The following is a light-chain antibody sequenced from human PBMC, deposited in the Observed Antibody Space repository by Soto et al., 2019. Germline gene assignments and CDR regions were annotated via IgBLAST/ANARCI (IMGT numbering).Light chain of an antibody. CDR2: DVS. Sequence: QSALTQPASVSGSPGQSITISCTGTSSDVGGYNYVSWYQQNPGKAPKFMIYDVSKRPSGVPDRFSGSKSGNTASLTISGLQAEDEADYYCCSYAGSYIYVFGTGTKLTVL. CDR1: SSDVGGYNY. CDR3: CSYAGSYIYV. J-gene: IGLJ1*01. V-gene: IGLV2-11*01.